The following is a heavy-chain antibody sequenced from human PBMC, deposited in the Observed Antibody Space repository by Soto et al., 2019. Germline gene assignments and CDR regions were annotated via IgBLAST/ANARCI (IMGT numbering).Heavy chain of an antibody. CDR3: ARSGRDGYNTAIDY. CDR1: GGTFSSYA. J-gene: IGHJ4*02. CDR2: IIPIFGTA. Sequence: SVKVSCKASGGTFSSYAIGWVRQAPGQGLEWMGGIIPIFGTANYAQKFQGRVTITADESTSTAYMELSSLRSEDTAVYYCARSGRDGYNTAIDYWGQGTLVTVSS. V-gene: IGHV1-69*13. D-gene: IGHD5-12*01.